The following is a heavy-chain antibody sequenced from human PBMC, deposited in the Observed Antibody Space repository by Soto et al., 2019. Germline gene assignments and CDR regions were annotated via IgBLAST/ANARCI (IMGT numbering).Heavy chain of an antibody. CDR3: ARVLEEGGLVDYYYYYGMDV. J-gene: IGHJ6*02. Sequence: QVQLVQSGAEVKKPGASVKVSCKASGYTFTSYGISWVRQAPGQGLEWMGWISAYNGNTNYAQKLQGRVTMTTDTSTSTTYMELRSLRSDDTAVYYCARVLEEGGLVDYYYYYGMDVWGQGTTVTVSS. CDR1: GYTFTSYG. V-gene: IGHV1-18*01. CDR2: ISAYNGNT. D-gene: IGHD3-3*01.